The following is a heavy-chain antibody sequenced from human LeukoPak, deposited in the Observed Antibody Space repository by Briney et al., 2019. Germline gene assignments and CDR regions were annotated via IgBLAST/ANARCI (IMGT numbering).Heavy chain of an antibody. CDR2: IYYSGST. CDR3: ARGAEGYSYGLHYYYYMDV. D-gene: IGHD5-18*01. J-gene: IGHJ6*03. V-gene: IGHV4-59*01. Sequence: SETLSLTCTVSGGSISSYYWSWIRQPPGKGLEWIGYIYYSGSTNYNPSLKSRVTISVDTSKSQFSLKLSSVTAADTAVYYCARGAEGYSYGLHYYYYMDVWGKGTTVTVSS. CDR1: GGSISSYY.